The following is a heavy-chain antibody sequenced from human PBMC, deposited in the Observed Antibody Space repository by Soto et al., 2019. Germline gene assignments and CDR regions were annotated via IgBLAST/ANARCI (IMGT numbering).Heavy chain of an antibody. CDR2: IYYSGST. V-gene: IGHV4-59*01. CDR1: GGSINSYF. J-gene: IGHJ4*02. Sequence: LSLTCTVSGGSINSYFWSWIRQSPGKGLEWIGHIYYSGSTSYSPSLKSRVSISVDTSKNQFSLEVHSVTAADAAVYYCARAGTNMVQFDYWGQGTLVTVSS. D-gene: IGHD3-10*01. CDR3: ARAGTNMVQFDY.